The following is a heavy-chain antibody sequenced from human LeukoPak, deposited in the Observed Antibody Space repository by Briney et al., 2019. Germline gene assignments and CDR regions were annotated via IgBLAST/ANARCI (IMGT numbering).Heavy chain of an antibody. Sequence: GASVKVSCKASGYTFTGYYMHWVRQAPGQGLEWMGWINPNSGGTNYAQKFQGRVTMTRDTSISTAYMELSSLRSDDTAVYYCARDGNDSGGWSYYYYMDVWGKGTTVTVSS. CDR2: INPNSGGT. V-gene: IGHV1-2*02. CDR3: ARDGNDSGGWSYYYYMDV. D-gene: IGHD3-22*01. J-gene: IGHJ6*03. CDR1: GYTFTGYY.